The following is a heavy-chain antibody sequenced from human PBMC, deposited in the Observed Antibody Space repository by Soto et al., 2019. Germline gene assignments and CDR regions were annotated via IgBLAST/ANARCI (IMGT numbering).Heavy chain of an antibody. CDR2: ISAYNGNT. Sequence: ASVKVSCKASGYTFPSYGTSWVRQAPGQGLEWMGWISAYNGNTNYAQKLQGRVTMTTDTSTSTAYMELRSLRSDDTAVYYCARSFGAGSWDEYFQHWGQGTLVTVSS. CDR1: GYTFPSYG. CDR3: ARSFGAGSWDEYFQH. V-gene: IGHV1-18*01. J-gene: IGHJ1*01. D-gene: IGHD6-13*01.